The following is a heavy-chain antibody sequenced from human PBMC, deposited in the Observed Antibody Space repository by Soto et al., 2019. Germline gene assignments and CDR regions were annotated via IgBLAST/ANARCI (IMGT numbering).Heavy chain of an antibody. CDR1: GFTFSSYE. D-gene: IGHD1-1*01. Sequence: GGSLRLACAASGFTFSSYEMNWLRPAPWKGRERIAYISSSGGTIHYAGSGNARFTISRDNAKNSLYRQLNSLRAEDTAVYYCASWWGNWPEKQVVPPNWFDPWGQGTLVTVSS. V-gene: IGHV3-48*03. J-gene: IGHJ5*02. CDR3: ASWWGNWPEKQVVPPNWFDP. CDR2: ISSSGGTI.